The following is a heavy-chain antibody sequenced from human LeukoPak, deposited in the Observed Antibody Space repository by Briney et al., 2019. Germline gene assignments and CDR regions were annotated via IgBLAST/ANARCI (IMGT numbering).Heavy chain of an antibody. CDR1: GGSISSYY. V-gene: IGHV4-59*01. D-gene: IGHD5-18*01. CDR2: IYYSGST. J-gene: IGHJ3*02. Sequence: SETLSLTCTVSGGSISSYYWSWIRRPPGKGLEWVGYIYYSGSTNYNPSLKSRVTISVDTSKNQFSLKLRSVTAADTAVYYCARGYSYGRDAFDIWGQGTMVTVSS. CDR3: ARGYSYGRDAFDI.